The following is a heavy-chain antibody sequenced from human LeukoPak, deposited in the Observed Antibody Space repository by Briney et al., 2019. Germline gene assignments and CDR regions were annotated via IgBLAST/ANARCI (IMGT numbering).Heavy chain of an antibody. CDR2: IGTAGNT. V-gene: IGHV3-13*01. D-gene: IGHD6-19*01. CDR1: GFTFSSHD. Sequence: LTGGSLRLSCAASGFTFSSHDMHWVRQPTGKGLEWVSDIGTAGNTYYTDSVKGRCTISIENAKNSFYLQIDNLRDQDTAVYYCARSKSYSCGWTDFGCWGRGTMATVSS. CDR3: ARSKSYSCGWTDFGC. J-gene: IGHJ4*02.